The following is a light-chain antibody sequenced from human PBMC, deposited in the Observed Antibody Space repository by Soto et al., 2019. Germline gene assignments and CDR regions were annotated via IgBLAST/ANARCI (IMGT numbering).Light chain of an antibody. V-gene: IGKV1-5*01. J-gene: IGKJ1*01. CDR3: QHYNSYSEA. CDR1: QSISSW. Sequence: DIQMTHSPSTLPASVGVRLTITCLASQSISSWFAWYQQKPGKAPKLLIYDATSLESGVPSRFSGSGSGTEFTLTISSLQPDDFATYYCQHYNSYSEAFGQGTKVDIK. CDR2: DAT.